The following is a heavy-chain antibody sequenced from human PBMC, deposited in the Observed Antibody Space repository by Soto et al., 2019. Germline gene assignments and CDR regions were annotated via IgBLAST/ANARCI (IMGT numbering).Heavy chain of an antibody. CDR1: GYTFTSYW. CDR3: ARHRLQTDHAALDP. CDR2: IYPGDSDT. D-gene: IGHD3-16*01. J-gene: IGHJ5*02. V-gene: IGHV5-51*01. Sequence: PGESLKISCEASGYTFTSYWIVWVRQMPGKGLEWVGSIYPGDSDTTYSPSFQGQVTISADRSINTAYLQWSNLKASDTAMYYCARHRLQTDHAALDPWGQGTLVTVSS.